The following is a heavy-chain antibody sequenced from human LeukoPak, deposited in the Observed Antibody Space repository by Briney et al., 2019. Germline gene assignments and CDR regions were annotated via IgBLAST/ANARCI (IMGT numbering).Heavy chain of an antibody. D-gene: IGHD6-13*01. V-gene: IGHV4-61*01. CDR3: ARVEDGSSWSGKYDY. J-gene: IGHJ4*02. CDR2: IYYSGST. CDR1: GGSDSSGSYY. Sequence: SETLSLTCTVSGGSDSSGSYYWSWIRQPPGTGLEWIGYIYYSGSTNYNPSLKSRVTISADTSKNQFSLKLSSVTAADTAVYYCARVEDGSSWSGKYDYWGQGTLVTVSS.